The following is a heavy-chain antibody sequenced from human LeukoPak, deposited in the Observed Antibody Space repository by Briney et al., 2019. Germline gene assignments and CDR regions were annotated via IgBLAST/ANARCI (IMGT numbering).Heavy chain of an antibody. V-gene: IGHV3-11*04. J-gene: IGHJ5*02. CDR1: GFTFSDYY. CDR3: ARDRATVTNNWFDP. Sequence: GGSLRLSCAASGFTFSDYYMSWIRQAPGKGLEWVSYISSSGNTIYSADSVKGRFTISRGNAKNSLYLQMNSLRAEDTAVYYCARDRATVTNNWFDPWGQGTLVTVSS. D-gene: IGHD4-17*01. CDR2: ISSSGNTI.